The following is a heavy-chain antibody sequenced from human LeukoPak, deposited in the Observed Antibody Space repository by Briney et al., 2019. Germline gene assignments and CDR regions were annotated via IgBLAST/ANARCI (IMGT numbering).Heavy chain of an antibody. V-gene: IGHV3-43*02. J-gene: IGHJ4*02. CDR3: AKAWFGERSGGGFDY. CDR2: ICGDGGST. Sequence: PGGSLRLSCAASGFTFDDYDIHWVRQAPGKGLEWVSLICGDGGSTYYADSVKGRFTISRDNSKNSLYLQMNSLRTEDTALYYCAKAWFGERSGGGFDYWGQGTLVTVSS. D-gene: IGHD3-10*01. CDR1: GFTFDDYD.